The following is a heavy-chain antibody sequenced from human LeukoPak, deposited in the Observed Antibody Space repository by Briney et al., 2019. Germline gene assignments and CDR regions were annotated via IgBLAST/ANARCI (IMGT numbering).Heavy chain of an antibody. V-gene: IGHV3-7*01. CDR3: ARVTASGSLGSYPY. CDR2: IKQDGSEK. D-gene: IGHD3-16*02. Sequence: GGSLRLSCAASGFTFSSYWMSWVRQAPGKGLEWVANIKQDGSEKYYVDSVKGRFTISRDNAKNSLYLQMNSLRAEDTAVYYCARVTASGSLGSYPYWGQGTLVTVSS. J-gene: IGHJ4*02. CDR1: GFTFSSYW.